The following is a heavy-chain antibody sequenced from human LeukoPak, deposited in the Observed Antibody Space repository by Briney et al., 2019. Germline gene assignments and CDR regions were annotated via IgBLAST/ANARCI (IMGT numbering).Heavy chain of an antibody. CDR2: IYYSGST. CDR3: ARRLPPTWAYFDY. Sequence: SETLSLTCTVSGGSISSHYWSWIRQPPGKGLEWIGYIYYSGSTYYNPSLKSRLSISGDTSKNQFPLKLSSVTAADTAVYYCARRLPPTWAYFDYWGQGTLVTVSS. D-gene: IGHD1-26*01. CDR1: GGSISSHY. J-gene: IGHJ4*02. V-gene: IGHV4-59*08.